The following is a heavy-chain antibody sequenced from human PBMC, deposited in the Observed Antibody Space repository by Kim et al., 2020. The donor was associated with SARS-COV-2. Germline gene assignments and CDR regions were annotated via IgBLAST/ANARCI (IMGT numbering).Heavy chain of an antibody. Sequence: GGSLRLSCAASGFTFSSYGMHWVRQAPGKGLEWVAVIWYDGSNKYYADSVKGRFTISRDNSKNTLYLQMNSLRAEDTAVYYCARGEALSYYYGMDVWGQGTMVTVSS. CDR1: GFTFSSYG. CDR2: IWYDGSNK. CDR3: ARGEALSYYYGMDV. V-gene: IGHV3-33*01. J-gene: IGHJ6*02.